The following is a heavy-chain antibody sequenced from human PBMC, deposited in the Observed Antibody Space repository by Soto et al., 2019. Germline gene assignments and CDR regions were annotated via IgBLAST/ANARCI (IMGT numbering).Heavy chain of an antibody. D-gene: IGHD5-12*01. J-gene: IGHJ5*02. CDR2: ISWDSGTI. CDR1: GFTFDDCS. V-gene: IGHV3-9*01. CDR3: VQGRYPTMASPLDH. Sequence: EVQLVESGGGLVQPGKSLRLSCVASGFTFDDCSMHWGRQAPGKGLEWVSGISWDSGTIGYADSVKGRFSSSRDGAKNSLYLQMNSLRVEDAALYYCVQGRYPTMASPLDHWGQGTQVTVSS.